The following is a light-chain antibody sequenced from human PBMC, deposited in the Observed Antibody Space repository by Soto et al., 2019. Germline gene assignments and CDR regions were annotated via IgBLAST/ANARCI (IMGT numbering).Light chain of an antibody. CDR2: NDS. J-gene: IGLJ2*01. Sequence: SYELTQPSSVSVSPGQTARITCSGDVLAKKYARWFQQKPGQAPVLLIYNDSERPSGIPERFSGSGSGTTVTLTISGAQVEYEADYYCYSAAGIDLVVFGGGTKVTVL. CDR1: VLAKKY. CDR3: YSAAGIDLVV. V-gene: IGLV3-27*01.